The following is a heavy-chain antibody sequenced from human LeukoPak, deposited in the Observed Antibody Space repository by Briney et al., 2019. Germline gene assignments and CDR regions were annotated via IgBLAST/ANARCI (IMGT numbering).Heavy chain of an antibody. CDR1: EFTFSSYA. J-gene: IGHJ4*02. Sequence: GGSLRLSCAASEFTFSSYAMSWVRQAPGKGLEWVAFIRYDGSNKYYADSVKGRFTISRDNSKNTLYLQMNSLRAEDTAVYYCAALSSSWSGRVFDYWGQGTLVTVSS. CDR3: AALSSSWSGRVFDY. V-gene: IGHV3-30*02. D-gene: IGHD6-13*01. CDR2: IRYDGSNK.